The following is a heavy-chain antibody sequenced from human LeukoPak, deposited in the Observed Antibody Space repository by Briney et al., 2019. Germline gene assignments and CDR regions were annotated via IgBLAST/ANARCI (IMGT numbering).Heavy chain of an antibody. CDR3: ATSLGPFDY. V-gene: IGHV3-23*01. Sequence: GGSLRLSCAASGFTFSSYAMSWVRQAPRKGLEWVSAISGSGGSTYYADSAKGRFTISRDNSKNTLYLQMNSLRAEDTAVYYCATSLGPFDYWGQGTLVTVSS. D-gene: IGHD7-27*01. CDR2: ISGSGGST. CDR1: GFTFSSYA. J-gene: IGHJ4*02.